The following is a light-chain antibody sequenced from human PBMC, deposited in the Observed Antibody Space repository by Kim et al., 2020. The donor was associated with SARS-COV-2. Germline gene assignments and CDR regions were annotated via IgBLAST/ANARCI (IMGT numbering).Light chain of an antibody. J-gene: IGKJ1*01. V-gene: IGKV1-27*01. CDR3: QKYDGAPWT. Sequence: AAVGDRVTINCRASQRITHYLAWYQQKPGKVPKLLIYAASALQAGVPSRFSGSGSGTDFTLTISSLQPEDVATYYCQKYDGAPWTFGQGTKVDIK. CDR2: AAS. CDR1: QRITHY.